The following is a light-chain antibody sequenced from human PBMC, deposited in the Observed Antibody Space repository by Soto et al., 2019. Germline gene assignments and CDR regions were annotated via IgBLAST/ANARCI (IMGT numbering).Light chain of an antibody. CDR2: DAS. Sequence: DIPMTQSPSTLSASVGDRVTITCRASQTISSSLAWYQHKPGKAPKLLIFDASTLHTGVPSRFSGGGFGTEFTLPITGLQPDDFATYYCQQHNDYTAVTFGQGTKLEIK. CDR1: QTISSS. V-gene: IGKV1-5*01. J-gene: IGKJ2*01. CDR3: QQHNDYTAVT.